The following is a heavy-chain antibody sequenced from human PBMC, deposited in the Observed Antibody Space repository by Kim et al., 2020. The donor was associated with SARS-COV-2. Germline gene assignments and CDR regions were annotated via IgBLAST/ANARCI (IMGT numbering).Heavy chain of an antibody. Sequence: VKGRFTSSRDNSKNTLYLQMSSLGAEDTAVYYCVKDVEWFGELSQPGADYWGQGTLVTVSS. D-gene: IGHD3-10*01. CDR3: VKDVEWFGELSQPGADY. V-gene: IGHV3-64D*06. J-gene: IGHJ4*02.